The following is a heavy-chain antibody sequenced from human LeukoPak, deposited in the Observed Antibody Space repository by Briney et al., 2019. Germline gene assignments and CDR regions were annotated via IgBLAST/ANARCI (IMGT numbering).Heavy chain of an antibody. CDR2: IYYSGST. CDR1: GGSISSGDYY. Sequence: PSETLSLTCTVSGGSISSGDYYWSWIRQPPGKGLEWIGYIYYSGSTYYNPSLKSRVTISVDTSKNQFSLKLSSVTAADTAVYYCASTSGYCSSTSCSLDYWGQGTLVTVSP. D-gene: IGHD2-2*01. CDR3: ASTSGYCSSTSCSLDY. J-gene: IGHJ4*02. V-gene: IGHV4-30-4*01.